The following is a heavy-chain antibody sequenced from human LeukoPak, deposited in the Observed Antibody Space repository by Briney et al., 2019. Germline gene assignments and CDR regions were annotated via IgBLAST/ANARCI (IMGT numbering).Heavy chain of an antibody. J-gene: IGHJ3*02. D-gene: IGHD3-16*02. CDR1: GFTFYDYA. CDR3: AKAYYDYVWGIYRSFCATDI. V-gene: IGHV3-43*02. CDR2: ISGDGGRT. Sequence: GGSLRLSCAASGFTFYDYATHSGRQAPGQGLEWVSLISGDGGRTHYADSVKGRFTISRDNSKNSLYLQMNSLRTEDTAFYYCAKAYYDYVWGIYRSFCATDIWGQGTMVTVSS.